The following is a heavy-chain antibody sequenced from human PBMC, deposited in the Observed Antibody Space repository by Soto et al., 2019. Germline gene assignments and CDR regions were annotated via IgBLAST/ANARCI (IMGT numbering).Heavy chain of an antibody. CDR3: ARDREAAAGALD. CDR1: GGTLSSYA. CDR2: IIPIFGTA. D-gene: IGHD6-13*01. Sequence: PVKFSCKASGGTLSSYAISWVLQAPVQGLEWMGGIIPIFGTANYAQKFQGRVTITADKSTSTAYMELSSLRSEDTAVYYCARDREAAAGALDWGQGTLVTVSS. V-gene: IGHV1-69*06. J-gene: IGHJ4*02.